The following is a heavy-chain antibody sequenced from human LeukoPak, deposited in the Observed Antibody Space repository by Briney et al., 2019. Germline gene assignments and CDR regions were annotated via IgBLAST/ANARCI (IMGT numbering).Heavy chain of an antibody. D-gene: IGHD4-17*01. J-gene: IGHJ5*02. Sequence: GSSVKVSCKASGYTFTGYYMHWVRQAPGQGLEWMGWINPNSGGTNYAQKFQGRVTMTRDTSISTAYMELSRLRSDDTAVYYCARVSDGDYEWLGNWFDPWGQGTLVTVSS. CDR3: ARVSDGDYEWLGNWFDP. CDR2: INPNSGGT. CDR1: GYTFTGYY. V-gene: IGHV1-2*02.